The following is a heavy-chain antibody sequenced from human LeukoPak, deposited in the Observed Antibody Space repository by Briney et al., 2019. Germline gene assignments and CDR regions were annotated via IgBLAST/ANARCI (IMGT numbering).Heavy chain of an antibody. CDR2: ISSSSSTI. J-gene: IGHJ6*02. CDR1: GFTFSSYS. Sequence: GGSLRLSWAASGFTFSSYSMNWVRQAPGKGLEWVSYISSSSSTIYYADSVKGRFTISRDNAKNSLYLQMNSLRAEDTAVYYCARDQPRGYSPYYYGMDVWGQGTTVTVSS. V-gene: IGHV3-48*01. D-gene: IGHD5-18*01. CDR3: ARDQPRGYSPYYYGMDV.